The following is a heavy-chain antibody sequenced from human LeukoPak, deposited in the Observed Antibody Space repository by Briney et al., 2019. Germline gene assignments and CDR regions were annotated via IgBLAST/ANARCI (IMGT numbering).Heavy chain of an antibody. V-gene: IGHV4-4*07. J-gene: IGHJ3*02. D-gene: IGHD5-18*01. CDR1: GGSISSYY. Sequence: SETLSLTCTVSGGSISSYYWSWIWQPAGKGLEWIGRIYTSGSTNYNPSLKSRVTMSVDTSKNQFSLKLSSVTAADTAVYYCARSSRRGYSSYDAFDIWGQGTMVTVSS. CDR2: IYTSGST. CDR3: ARSSRRGYSSYDAFDI.